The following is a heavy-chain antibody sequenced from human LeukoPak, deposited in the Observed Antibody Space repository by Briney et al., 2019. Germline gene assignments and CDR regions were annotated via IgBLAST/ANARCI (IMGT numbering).Heavy chain of an antibody. CDR3: AREGLGELTLDY. CDR2: MNPHSGNT. V-gene: IGHV1-8*01. D-gene: IGHD3-16*01. Sequence: ASVKVSCKASGYTFISFDINWVRQAPGQGLEWMGWMNPHSGNTGYAQKFQGRVTMTTDTSTSAAYMELRSLRSDDTAVYYCAREGLGELTLDYWGQGTLVTVSS. CDR1: GYTFISFD. J-gene: IGHJ4*02.